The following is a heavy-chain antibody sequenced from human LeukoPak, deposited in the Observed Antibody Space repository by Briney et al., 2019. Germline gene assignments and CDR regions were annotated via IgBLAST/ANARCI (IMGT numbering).Heavy chain of an antibody. CDR1: GFTFSMYS. D-gene: IGHD3-3*01. CDR2: ISSSSRTI. Sequence: GGSLRLSCAISGFTFSMYSMNWVRQAPGKGLEWVSYISSSSRTIYYADSVKGRFTISRDNAKNSLYLQMISLRDEDTAVYYCARDGLDYDPFPYWGQGTLVTVSS. J-gene: IGHJ4*02. CDR3: ARDGLDYDPFPY. V-gene: IGHV3-48*02.